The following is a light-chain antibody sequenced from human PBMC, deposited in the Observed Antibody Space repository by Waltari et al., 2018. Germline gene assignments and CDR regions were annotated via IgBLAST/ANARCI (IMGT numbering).Light chain of an antibody. V-gene: IGKV1-5*03. CDR2: RAS. CDR3: QQYSTYPYT. J-gene: IGKJ2*01. Sequence: DIQMTQSPSTLPASVGDRVTITCRASQTINSWLAWYQQRPGKAPKMLIYRASTLERGVPSRFSCSGSGTEFTLTIISLQPDDFATYYCQQYSTYPYTFGQGTKLEIK. CDR1: QTINSW.